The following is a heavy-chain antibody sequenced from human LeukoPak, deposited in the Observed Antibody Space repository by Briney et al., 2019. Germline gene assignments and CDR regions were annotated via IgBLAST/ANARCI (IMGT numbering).Heavy chain of an antibody. J-gene: IGHJ6*03. V-gene: IGHV3-48*03. CDR2: ISSSGSTI. CDR1: GFTFSSYE. Sequence: GGSLRLSCAASGFTFSSYEMNWVRQAPGKGLEWVSYISSSGSTIYYADSVKGRFTISRDNAKNSLYLQMDSLRAEDTAVYYCAKSGPYGALGHYYYYMDVWGKGTTVTVSS. D-gene: IGHD1-14*01. CDR3: AKSGPYGALGHYYYYMDV.